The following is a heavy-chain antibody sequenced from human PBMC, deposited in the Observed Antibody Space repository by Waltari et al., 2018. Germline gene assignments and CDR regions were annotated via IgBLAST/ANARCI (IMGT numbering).Heavy chain of an antibody. CDR3: ASGNLESSGYYNF. CDR2: LYSSGDT. J-gene: IGHJ4*02. V-gene: IGHV3-53*01. Sequence: EVQLVQSGGGLMQPGVSLRLSCAASGLSVRTRYMAWVRRGPGKGLEWVSLLYSSGDTHYADSVTGRFTVSRDDSHNTLFLQMSGLRAEDTAVYYCASGNLESSGYYNFWGQGTLVTVSS. D-gene: IGHD5-12*01. CDR1: GLSVRTRY.